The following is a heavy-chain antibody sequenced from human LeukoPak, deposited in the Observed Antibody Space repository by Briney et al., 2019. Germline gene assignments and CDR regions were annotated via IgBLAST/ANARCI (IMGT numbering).Heavy chain of an antibody. Sequence: GGSLRLSCAAYGFTFSNYAMSWVRQAPGKGLEWVSAISGGGLSTYYADSVRGRFTISRDNSKNTLYLQMNSLRAEDTAVYYCAKTATVTTSWFDPWGQGTLVTVSS. J-gene: IGHJ5*02. D-gene: IGHD4-17*01. V-gene: IGHV3-23*01. CDR1: GFTFSNYA. CDR2: ISGGGLST. CDR3: AKTATVTTSWFDP.